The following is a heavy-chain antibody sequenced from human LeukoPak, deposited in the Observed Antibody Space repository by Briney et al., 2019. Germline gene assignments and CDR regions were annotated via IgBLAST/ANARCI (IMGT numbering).Heavy chain of an antibody. CDR3: ARERLTGARQLVPDAFDI. D-gene: IGHD6-13*01. V-gene: IGHV3-30*04. Sequence: GGSLRLSCAASGFTFSSYAMHWVRQAPGKGLEWVAVISYGGSNKYYADYVKGRFTISRDNSKNTLYLQMSSVRAEVTAVYYCARERLTGARQLVPDAFDIWGQGTMVTVSS. CDR1: GFTFSSYA. J-gene: IGHJ3*02. CDR2: ISYGGSNK.